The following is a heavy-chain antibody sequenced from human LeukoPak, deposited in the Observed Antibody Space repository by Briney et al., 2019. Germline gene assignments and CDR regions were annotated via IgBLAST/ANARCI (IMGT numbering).Heavy chain of an antibody. CDR3: AKDSYHGFTTVRGYDY. J-gene: IGHJ4*02. CDR2: ISWNSGTI. D-gene: IGHD3-10*01. CDR1: GFTFDDYA. Sequence: GRSLRLSRGASGFTFDDYAMHWVPQAPRKGLERVSGISWNSGTIGYADSVKGRFTISRDNAKNSLYLQMNSLRAEDTALYYCAKDSYHGFTTVRGYDYWGQGTLVTVSS. V-gene: IGHV3-9*01.